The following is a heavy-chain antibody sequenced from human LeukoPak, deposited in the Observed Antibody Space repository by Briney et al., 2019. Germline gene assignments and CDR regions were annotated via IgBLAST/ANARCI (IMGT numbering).Heavy chain of an antibody. V-gene: IGHV4-38-2*02. Sequence: PSETLSLTCTVSGYSISSDYYWGWIRQPPGKGLEWIGSIHHSGRTYYNPSLKSRVTISVDTSKNQFSLKLSSVTATDTAVYYCARAGYSGSDFSVWGKGSTVTVSS. CDR2: IHHSGRT. CDR3: ARAGYSGSDFSV. J-gene: IGHJ6*04. D-gene: IGHD5-12*01. CDR1: GYSISSDYY.